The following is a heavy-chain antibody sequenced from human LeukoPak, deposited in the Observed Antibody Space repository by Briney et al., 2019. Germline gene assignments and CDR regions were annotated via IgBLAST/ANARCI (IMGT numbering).Heavy chain of an antibody. V-gene: IGHV1-2*02. D-gene: IGHD2-15*01. J-gene: IGHJ3*02. CDR2: INSNSGGV. CDR3: ARYLAAPYDAFDI. Sequence: GASVKVSCKASGYTFTGYYMLWVRQAPGQGLEWMGWINSNSGGVHYAQNFQGRVTMTRDTSISTAYMDLTRLRYDDTAVYFCARYLAAPYDAFDIWGQGTLVTVSS. CDR1: GYTFTGYY.